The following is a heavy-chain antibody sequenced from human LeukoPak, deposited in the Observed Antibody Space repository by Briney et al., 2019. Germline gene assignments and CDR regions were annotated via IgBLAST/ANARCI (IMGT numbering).Heavy chain of an antibody. J-gene: IGHJ4*02. CDR2: ISGSGGST. CDR3: AKDYTGLPRSPFDN. Sequence: PGGSLRLSCAASGFTFSSYAMSWVRQAPGKGLEWVSAISGSGGSTYDADSVKGRFTISRDNSKNTLYLQMNSLRAEDTAVYYCAKDYTGLPRSPFDNRGQGTLVTVSS. CDR1: GFTFSSYA. V-gene: IGHV3-23*01. D-gene: IGHD2-8*02.